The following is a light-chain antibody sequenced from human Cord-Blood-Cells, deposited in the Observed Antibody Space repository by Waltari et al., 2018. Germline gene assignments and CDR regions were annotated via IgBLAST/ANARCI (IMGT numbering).Light chain of an antibody. J-gene: IGKJ1*01. CDR2: GAS. V-gene: IGKV3-15*01. CDR1: QSVSSN. CDR3: QQYNNWPPGPWT. Sequence: EIVMTQSPATLSVSPGERATLSCRASQSVSSNLAWYQQKPGQAPRLLIYGASTRATGIPARVSGSGSGTEFTLTISSLQSEDFVVYYCQQYNNWPPGPWTFGQGTKVEIK.